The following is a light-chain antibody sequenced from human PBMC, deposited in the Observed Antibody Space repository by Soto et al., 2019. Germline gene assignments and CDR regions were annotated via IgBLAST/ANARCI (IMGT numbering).Light chain of an antibody. CDR2: DVS. CDR3: SSYTSNDTYV. Sequence: QSVLAQPASVSGSPGQSIAISCTGTSSDVGGYNYVSWYQQHPGKAPKLMIHDVSNRPSGVFNRFSGSNSGNTASLTISGLQTDDEADYYCSSYTSNDTYVFGTGTKSPS. V-gene: IGLV2-14*01. J-gene: IGLJ1*01. CDR1: SSDVGGYNY.